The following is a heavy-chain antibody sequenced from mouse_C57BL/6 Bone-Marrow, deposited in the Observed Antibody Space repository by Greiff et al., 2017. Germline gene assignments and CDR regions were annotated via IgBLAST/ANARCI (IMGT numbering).Heavy chain of an antibody. J-gene: IGHJ4*01. Sequence: VQLKESGGGLVKPGGSLKLSCAASGFTFSDYGMHWVRQAPEKGLEWVAYISSGSGTIYYADTVKGRFTISRDNAKNTLFLQMTSLRSEDTAMYYCARGPTGGEVFYYAMDYWGQGTSVTVSS. CDR1: GFTFSDYG. D-gene: IGHD4-1*02. V-gene: IGHV5-17*01. CDR2: ISSGSGTI. CDR3: ARGPTGGEVFYYAMDY.